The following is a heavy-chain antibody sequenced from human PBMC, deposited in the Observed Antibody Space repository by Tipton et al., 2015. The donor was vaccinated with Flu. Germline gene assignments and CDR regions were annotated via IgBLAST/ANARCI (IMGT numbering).Heavy chain of an antibody. CDR2: IGSAGDT. CDR3: ARGPLPDSNWYNGMDV. CDR1: GFTFSSYD. D-gene: IGHD6-13*01. V-gene: IGHV3-13*01. Sequence: GSLRLSCAASGFTFSSYDMHWVRQVTGEGLEWVSAIGSAGDTYHLDSVKGRFTISRDNAKNSLYLQMNSLRVGDTAVYYCARGPLPDSNWYNGMDVWGQGTTVTASS. J-gene: IGHJ6*02.